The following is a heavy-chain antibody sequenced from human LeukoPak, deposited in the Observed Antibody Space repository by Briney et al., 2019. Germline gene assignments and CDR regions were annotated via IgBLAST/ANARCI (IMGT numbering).Heavy chain of an antibody. CDR1: ESSFSTYG. Sequence: GGSLRLSCEASESSFSTYGMHWVRQAPGKGLEWVAFIRYDSSSRFYTDSVKGRFTISRDNSKNTLYLQMNSLRAEDTAVYYCAKDSYNSGCGNYFDYWGQGALVTVSS. CDR3: AKDSYNSGCGNYFDY. J-gene: IGHJ4*02. CDR2: IRYDSSSR. D-gene: IGHD6-19*01. V-gene: IGHV3-30*02.